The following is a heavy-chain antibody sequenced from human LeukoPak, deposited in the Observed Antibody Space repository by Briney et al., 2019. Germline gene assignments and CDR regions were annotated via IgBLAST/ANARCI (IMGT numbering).Heavy chain of an antibody. V-gene: IGHV3-7*03. CDR1: GFTFSSYW. CDR2: INHNGNVN. Sequence: GGSLRLSCAASGFTFSSYWMNWARQAPGKGLEWVASINHNGNVNYYVDSVKGRFTISRDNAKNSLYLQMSNLRAEDTAVYFCARGGGLDVWSQGATVTVSS. CDR3: ARGGGLDV. J-gene: IGHJ6*02. D-gene: IGHD3-16*01.